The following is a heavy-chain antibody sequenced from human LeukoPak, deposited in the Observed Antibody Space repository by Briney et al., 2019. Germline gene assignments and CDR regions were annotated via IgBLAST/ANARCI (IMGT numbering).Heavy chain of an antibody. V-gene: IGHV1-18*01. Sequence: APLKVSCKASGYTFTSYGISWVRQAPGQGPEWMGWISAYNGNTNYAQKLQGRVSMTTDTSTSTAYMELRSLRSDDTAVYYCARGDGESYYDILTGSLDYWGQGTLVTVSS. J-gene: IGHJ4*02. CDR3: ARGDGESYYDILTGSLDY. CDR1: GYTFTSYG. CDR2: ISAYNGNT. D-gene: IGHD3-9*01.